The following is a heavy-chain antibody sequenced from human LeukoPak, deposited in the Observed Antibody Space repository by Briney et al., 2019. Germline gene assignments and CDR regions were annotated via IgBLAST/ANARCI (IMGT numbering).Heavy chain of an antibody. J-gene: IGHJ6*03. Sequence: GGSLRLSCAASGFTFSGSAMHWVRQASGRGLEWVGRIRSKANSYATAYAASVKGRFTISRDDSKNTAYLQMNSLKTEDTAVYYCTSSYCSSTSCPNNYYYYYMDVWGKGTTVTVSS. V-gene: IGHV3-73*01. CDR2: IRSKANSYAT. CDR3: TSSYCSSTSCPNNYYYYYMDV. D-gene: IGHD2-2*01. CDR1: GFTFSGSA.